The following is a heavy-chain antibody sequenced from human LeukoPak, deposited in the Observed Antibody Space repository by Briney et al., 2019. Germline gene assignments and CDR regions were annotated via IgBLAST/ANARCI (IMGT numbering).Heavy chain of an antibody. CDR2: TYYRSKWYN. J-gene: IGHJ3*02. V-gene: IGHV6-1*01. D-gene: IGHD5-12*01. Sequence: SQTLSLTCAISGDSVSRNSAAWNWIRQSPSRGLEWLGRTYYRSKWYNDYAVSVKSRITINPDTSKNQFSLQLNSVTPEDTAVYYCARDEHHIVATIPGAFDIWGQGTMVTVSS. CDR1: GDSVSRNSAA. CDR3: ARDEHHIVATIPGAFDI.